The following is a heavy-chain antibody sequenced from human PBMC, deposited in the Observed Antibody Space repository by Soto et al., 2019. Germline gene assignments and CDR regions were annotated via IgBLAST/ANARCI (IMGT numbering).Heavy chain of an antibody. CDR2: IYHSGST. D-gene: IGHD3-3*01. CDR3: ARESTISTIFGVVIRYFDY. V-gene: IGHV4-30-2*01. CDR1: GGSISSGGYS. J-gene: IGHJ4*02. Sequence: SETLSLTCAVSGGSISSGGYSWSWIRQPPGKGLEWIGYIYHSGSTYYSPSLKSRVTISVDRSKNQFSLKLSSVTAADTAVYYCARESTISTIFGVVIRYFDYWGQGTLVTVSS.